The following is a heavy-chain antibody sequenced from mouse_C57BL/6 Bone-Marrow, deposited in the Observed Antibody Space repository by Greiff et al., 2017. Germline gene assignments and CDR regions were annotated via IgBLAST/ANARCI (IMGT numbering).Heavy chain of an antibody. Sequence: QVQLQQPGTELVKPGASVKLSCKASGYTFTSYWMHWVKQRPGQGLEWIGNINPRNGRTNYNEKFKIKATLTVDKSSSTAYMQLSCLTSEDSAVYYCARSWGYYGNYDSNGGQGTALTVTA. V-gene: IGHV1-53*01. J-gene: IGHJ2*01. D-gene: IGHD2-1*01. CDR2: INPRNGRT. CDR3: ARSWGYYGNYDSN. CDR1: GYTFTSYW.